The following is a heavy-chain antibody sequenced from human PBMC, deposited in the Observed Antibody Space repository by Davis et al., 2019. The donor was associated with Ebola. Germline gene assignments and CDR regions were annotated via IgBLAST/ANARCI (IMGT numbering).Heavy chain of an antibody. CDR1: GFTFSSYG. Sequence: GESLKISCAASGFTFSSYGMHWVRQAPGTGLEWVAVIWYDGSNKYYADSVKGRFTISRDNSKNTLYLQMNSLRAEDTAVYYCARYLSEWRSYSYHYYGMDVWGQGTTVTVSS. D-gene: IGHD3-3*01. CDR3: ARYLSEWRSYSYHYYGMDV. V-gene: IGHV3-33*01. CDR2: IWYDGSNK. J-gene: IGHJ6*02.